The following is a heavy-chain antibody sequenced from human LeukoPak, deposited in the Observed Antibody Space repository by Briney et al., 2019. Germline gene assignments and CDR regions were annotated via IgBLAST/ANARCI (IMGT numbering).Heavy chain of an antibody. CDR3: ARVYYGSGSLHYYYYYMDV. CDR1: GFTFSTYG. Sequence: GGSLRLSCEASGFTFSTYGINWVRQAPGKGLEWVSAISGSGGSTYYADSVKGRFTISRDNSKNTLYLQMNSLRAEDTAVYYCARVYYGSGSLHYYYYYMDVWGKGTTVTISS. J-gene: IGHJ6*03. V-gene: IGHV3-23*01. CDR2: ISGSGGST. D-gene: IGHD3-10*01.